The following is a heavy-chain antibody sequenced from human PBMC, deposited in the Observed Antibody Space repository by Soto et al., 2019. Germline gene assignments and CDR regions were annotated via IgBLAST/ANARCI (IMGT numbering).Heavy chain of an antibody. V-gene: IGHV1-2*02. CDR3: ARDREQLVLDYYYGMDV. CDR2: INPNSGGT. J-gene: IGHJ6*02. CDR1: GYTFTGYY. D-gene: IGHD6-6*01. Sequence: GASVKVSCKASGYTFTGYYMHWVRQAPGQGLEWMGWINPNSGGTNYAQKFQGRVTMTRDTSISTAYMELSRLRSDDTAVYYCARDREQLVLDYYYGMDVWGQGNPGHRLL.